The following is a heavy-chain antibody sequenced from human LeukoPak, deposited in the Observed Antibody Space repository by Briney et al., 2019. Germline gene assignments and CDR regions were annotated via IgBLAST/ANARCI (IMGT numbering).Heavy chain of an antibody. V-gene: IGHV4-61*02. CDR1: DDSISSGLYY. CDR2: IHARGNT. CDR3: ARVEVEHYGSGSYTWFDL. Sequence: SETLSLTCTVSDDSISSGLYYWSWIRQPAGRGLEWIGRIHARGNTNYNPSLNSRVIISVDSSRRQFSLKLSPVSAADTAVYYCARVEVEHYGSGSYTWFDLWGQGTLVAVSS. D-gene: IGHD3-10*01. J-gene: IGHJ5*02.